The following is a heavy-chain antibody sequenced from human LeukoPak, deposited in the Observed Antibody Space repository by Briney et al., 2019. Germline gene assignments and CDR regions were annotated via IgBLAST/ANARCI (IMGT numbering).Heavy chain of an antibody. D-gene: IGHD3-22*01. CDR1: GGSISSSSYY. J-gene: IGHJ3*02. Sequence: SETLSLTCTVSGGSISSSSYYWSWIRQPPGKGLEWIGYIYYSGSTNYNPSLKSRVTISVDTSKNQFSLKLSSVTAADTAVYYCARHDIAYYYDSSGYQGAFDIWGQGTMVTVSS. CDR3: ARHDIAYYYDSSGYQGAFDI. V-gene: IGHV4-61*05. CDR2: IYYSGST.